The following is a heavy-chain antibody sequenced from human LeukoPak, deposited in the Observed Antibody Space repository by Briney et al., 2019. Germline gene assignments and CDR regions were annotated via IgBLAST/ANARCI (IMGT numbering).Heavy chain of an antibody. V-gene: IGHV4-30-2*01. CDR3: ARGRAAGDFAY. Sequence: PSETLSLTCAVSGGSVRSGGYYWTWIRQPPGKGLECIGHIHDTGNTYYNPSFRSRVTVSVDRAKNQFSLNLTSVAATDTAVYYCARGRAAGDFAYWGLGSLVIVSS. D-gene: IGHD6-13*01. CDR1: GGSVRSGGYY. J-gene: IGHJ4*02. CDR2: IHDTGNT.